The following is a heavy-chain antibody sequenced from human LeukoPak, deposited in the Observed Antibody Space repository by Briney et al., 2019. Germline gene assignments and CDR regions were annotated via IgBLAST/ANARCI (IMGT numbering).Heavy chain of an antibody. V-gene: IGHV3-23*01. CDR3: AKVRRVVVVTRDGFDI. CDR2: ISGSGGTT. CDR1: GFTFSSYS. J-gene: IGHJ3*02. D-gene: IGHD3-22*01. Sequence: PGGSLRLSCAASGFTFSSYSMNWVRQAPGKGLEWVSVISGSGGTTYYADSVKGRFTISRDNSKNTLYLQMNSLRAEDTALYYCAKVRRVVVVTRDGFDIWGQGTMVTVSS.